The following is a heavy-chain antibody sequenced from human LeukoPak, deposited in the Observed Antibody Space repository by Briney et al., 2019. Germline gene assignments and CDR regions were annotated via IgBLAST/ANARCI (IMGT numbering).Heavy chain of an antibody. CDR3: AREVVVVPAAGPQVQYYGMDV. Sequence: ASVKVSCKASGYTFTSYGISWVRQAPGQGLEWMGWISAYNGNTNYAQKLQGRATMTTDTSTSTAYMELRSLRSDDTAVYYCAREVVVVPAAGPQVQYYGMDVWGQGTTVTVSS. CDR1: GYTFTSYG. J-gene: IGHJ6*02. D-gene: IGHD2-2*01. CDR2: ISAYNGNT. V-gene: IGHV1-18*01.